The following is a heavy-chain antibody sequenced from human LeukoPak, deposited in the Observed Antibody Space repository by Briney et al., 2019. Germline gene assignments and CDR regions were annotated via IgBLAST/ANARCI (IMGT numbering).Heavy chain of an antibody. CDR3: ARVHGDYWSYFDY. Sequence: GESLKISCKGSGYSFTSYWISWVRQMPGKGLEWMGRIDPSDSYTNYSPSFQGHVTIPADKSISTAYLQWSSLKASDTAMYYCARVHGDYWSYFDYWGQGTLVTVSS. J-gene: IGHJ4*02. CDR1: GYSFTSYW. D-gene: IGHD4-17*01. V-gene: IGHV5-10-1*01. CDR2: IDPSDSYT.